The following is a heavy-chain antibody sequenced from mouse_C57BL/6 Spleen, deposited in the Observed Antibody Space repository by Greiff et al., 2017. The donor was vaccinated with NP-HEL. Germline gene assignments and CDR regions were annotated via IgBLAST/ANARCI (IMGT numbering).Heavy chain of an antibody. CDR1: GFTFSDYG. V-gene: IGHV5-17*01. D-gene: IGHD2-1*01. CDR2: ISSGSSTI. Sequence: EVKLVESGGGLVKPGGSLKLSCAASGFTFSDYGMHWVRQAPEKGLEWVAYISSGSSTIYFAETVKGQFTISRDNAKNSLFLQMTSLRSEDTAMYYCARRYYGNYDYAMDYWGQGTSVTVSS. CDR3: ARRYYGNYDYAMDY. J-gene: IGHJ4*01.